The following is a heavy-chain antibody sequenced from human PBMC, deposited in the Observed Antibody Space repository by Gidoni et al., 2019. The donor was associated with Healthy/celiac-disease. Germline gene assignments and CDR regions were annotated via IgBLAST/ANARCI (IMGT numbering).Heavy chain of an antibody. CDR2: IWYDGSNK. Sequence: QVQLLSSGGGVVQPGRSLRLSCAASGFTFISYGLHWVRQAPGKGLEWWAVIWYDGSNKYYADSVKGRFTISRDNSKNTLYLQMNSLRAEDTAVYYCARRGSGSSIAAPRPRYGMDVWGQGTTVTVSS. J-gene: IGHJ6*02. V-gene: IGHV3-33*01. CDR3: ARRGSGSSIAAPRPRYGMDV. CDR1: GFTFISYG. D-gene: IGHD6-6*01.